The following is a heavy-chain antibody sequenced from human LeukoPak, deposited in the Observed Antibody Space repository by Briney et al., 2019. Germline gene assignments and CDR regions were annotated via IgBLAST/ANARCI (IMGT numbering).Heavy chain of an antibody. D-gene: IGHD3-16*02. V-gene: IGHV3-23*01. CDR3: AKTTGGNAYAYRAY. Sequence: GGSLRLSCAASGFTFSSYGMNGVRQAPGKGLEWVSATSGSGSSPNYSDSVKGRFTISRDNSKNTLYLQMNSLRAEDTAVYYCAKTTGGNAYAYRAYRGQGTLVTVSS. CDR2: TSGSGSSP. CDR1: GFTFSSYG. J-gene: IGHJ4*02.